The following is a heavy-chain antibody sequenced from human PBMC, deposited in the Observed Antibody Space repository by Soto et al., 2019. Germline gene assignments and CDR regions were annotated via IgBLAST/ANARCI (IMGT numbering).Heavy chain of an antibody. CDR3: ARDLPNWNSKDYYYYMDV. V-gene: IGHV3-7*01. Sequence: PGGSLRLSCAASGFTFSSYWMSWVRQAPGKGLEWVANKKQVGSEKYFLDFLKGRFTISRDNAKNSFFLQMNSLRAEDTAVYYCARDLPNWNSKDYYYYMDVWGKGTTVTVSS. J-gene: IGHJ6*03. D-gene: IGHD1-7*01. CDR2: KKQVGSEK. CDR1: GFTFSSYW.